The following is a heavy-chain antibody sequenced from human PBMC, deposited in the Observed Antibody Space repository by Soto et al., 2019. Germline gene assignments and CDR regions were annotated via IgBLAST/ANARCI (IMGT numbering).Heavy chain of an antibody. V-gene: IGHV4-39*01. Sequence: PSETLSLTCTVSGGSISSSSYYWGWIRQPPGKGLEWIGSIYYSGSTYYNPSLKSRVTISVDTSKNQFSLKLSSVTAADTAVYYCARHGSGWYRGGYWGQGTLVTVSS. CDR2: IYYSGST. J-gene: IGHJ4*02. CDR1: GGSISSSSYY. CDR3: ARHGSGWYRGGY. D-gene: IGHD6-19*01.